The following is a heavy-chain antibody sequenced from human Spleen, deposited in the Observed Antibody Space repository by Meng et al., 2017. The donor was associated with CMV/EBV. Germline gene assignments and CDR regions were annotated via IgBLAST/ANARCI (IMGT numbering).Heavy chain of an antibody. CDR3: AKDRYCSSTSCYRLYYYGMDV. Sequence: GGSLRLSCAASGFTFSDFYMSWIRQAPGKGLEWISYVTTSGRTMFYADSVKGRFTISRDNSKNTLYLQMNSLRAEDTAVYYCAKDRYCSSTSCYRLYYYGMDVWGQGTTVTVSS. CDR2: VTTSGRTM. CDR1: GFTFSDFY. J-gene: IGHJ6*02. D-gene: IGHD2-2*01. V-gene: IGHV3-11*04.